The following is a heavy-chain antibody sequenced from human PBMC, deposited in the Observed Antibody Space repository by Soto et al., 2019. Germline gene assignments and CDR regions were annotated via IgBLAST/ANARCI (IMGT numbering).Heavy chain of an antibody. CDR3: ARGVGGYDYVKVYYYYGMDV. J-gene: IGHJ6*02. CDR2: ISYDGSNK. D-gene: IGHD5-12*01. CDR1: GLTFSSYA. V-gene: IGHV3-30-3*01. Sequence: GGSLRLSCAASGLTFSSYAMHWVRQAPGKGLEWVAVISYDGSNKYYADSVKGRFTISRDNSKNTLYLQMNSLRAEDTAVYYCARGVGGYDYVKVYYYYGMDVWGQGTTVTVSS.